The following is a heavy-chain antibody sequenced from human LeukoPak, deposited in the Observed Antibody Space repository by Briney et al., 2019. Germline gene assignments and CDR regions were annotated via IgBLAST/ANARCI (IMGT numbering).Heavy chain of an antibody. CDR1: GYTFTSYY. Sequence: GASVKVSCKASGYTFTSYYMHWVRQAPGQGLEWMGIINPSGGSTSYAQKFQGRVTMTRDTSTSTVYMELSSLRSEDTAVYYSARGGREDHNWNYMYFDDWGQGTLVTASS. CDR2: INPSGGST. D-gene: IGHD1-7*01. J-gene: IGHJ4*02. CDR3: ARGGREDHNWNYMYFDD. V-gene: IGHV1-46*01.